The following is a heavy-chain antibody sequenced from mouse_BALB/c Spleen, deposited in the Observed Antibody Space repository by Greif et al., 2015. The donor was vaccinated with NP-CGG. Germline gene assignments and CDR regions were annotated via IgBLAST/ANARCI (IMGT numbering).Heavy chain of an antibody. CDR1: GFTFSDFY. CDR2: SRNKANDYTT. Sequence: EVMLVESGGGLVQPGGSLRLSCATSGFTFSDFYMEWVRQPPGKRLEWIAASRNKANDYTTEYSASVKGRLIVSRDTSRSILYLQVNALRAEDTAIYCCARDANYWCCDVWGAGTTVAVSS. J-gene: IGHJ1*01. V-gene: IGHV7-1*02. CDR3: ARDANYWCCDV.